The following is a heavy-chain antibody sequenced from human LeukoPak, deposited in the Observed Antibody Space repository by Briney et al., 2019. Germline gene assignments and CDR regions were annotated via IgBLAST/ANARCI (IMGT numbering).Heavy chain of an antibody. J-gene: IGHJ6*04. D-gene: IGHD3-22*01. CDR3: TRLDVYYYDADVDV. CDR2: IRSKANSYAT. CDR1: GFTFSGSA. V-gene: IGHV3-73*01. Sequence: GGSLRLSCAASGFTFSGSAMHWVRQAAGKGREWVGRIRSKANSYATAYAASVKGRFTISRDDSKNTAYLQMNSLKTEDTAVYYCTRLDVYYYDADVDVWGKGTTVTVSS.